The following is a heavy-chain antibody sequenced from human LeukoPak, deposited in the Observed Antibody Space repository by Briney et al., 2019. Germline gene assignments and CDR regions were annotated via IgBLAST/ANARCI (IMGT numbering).Heavy chain of an antibody. D-gene: IGHD6-13*01. CDR1: GFTFSSYG. CDR3: ARDHSSSWFFDY. Sequence: GGSLRLSCAASGFTFSSYGMHWVRQAPGKGLEWVAFIRYDGSNKYYADSVKGRFTISRDNSKNTLYLQMNSLRAEDTAVYYCARDHSSSWFFDYWGQGTLVTVSS. CDR2: IRYDGSNK. V-gene: IGHV3-30*02. J-gene: IGHJ4*02.